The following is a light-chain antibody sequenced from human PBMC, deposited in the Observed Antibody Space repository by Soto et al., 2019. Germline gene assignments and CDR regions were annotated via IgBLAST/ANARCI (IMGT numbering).Light chain of an antibody. Sequence: DIQMTQSPSTLSASVGDRVTITCRASQSISSWLAWYQQKPGKAPKLLIYDASSLESGVPSRFSGSGSGTEFTLTISSLQPDDFETYYCQQFAPSHRTFGRGTKVDI. CDR3: QQFAPSHRT. CDR2: DAS. CDR1: QSISSW. J-gene: IGKJ1*01. V-gene: IGKV1-5*01.